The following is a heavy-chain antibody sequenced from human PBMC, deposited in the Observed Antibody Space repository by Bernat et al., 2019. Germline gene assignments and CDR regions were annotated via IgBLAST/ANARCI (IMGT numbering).Heavy chain of an antibody. CDR2: TNIKTGGT. D-gene: IGHD3-10*01. Sequence: QLQLVQSGAEVKKPGASVKVSCKASGYTFTVYHLHWVRQAPGQGLEWMGWTNIKTGGTNYAQKFQGRVTMTRDTSISTAYMELSRLTSDDTAVYYCARDGRTFDLDYWGQGTLVTVSS. CDR3: ARDGRTFDLDY. J-gene: IGHJ4*02. CDR1: GYTFTVYH. V-gene: IGHV1-2*02.